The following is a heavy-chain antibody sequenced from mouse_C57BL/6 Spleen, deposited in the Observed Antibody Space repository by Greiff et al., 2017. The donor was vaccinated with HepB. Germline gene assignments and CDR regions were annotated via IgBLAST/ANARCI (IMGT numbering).Heavy chain of an antibody. D-gene: IGHD2-3*01. V-gene: IGHV1-52*01. CDR1: GYTFTSYW. Sequence: QVQLQQPGAELVRPGSSVKLSCKASGYTFTSYWMHWVKQRPIQGLEWIGNIDPSDSETHYNQKFKDKATLTVDKSSSTAYMQLSSLTSEDSAVYYCARDGYYSHFDYWGQGTTLTVSS. CDR2: IDPSDSET. CDR3: ARDGYYSHFDY. J-gene: IGHJ2*01.